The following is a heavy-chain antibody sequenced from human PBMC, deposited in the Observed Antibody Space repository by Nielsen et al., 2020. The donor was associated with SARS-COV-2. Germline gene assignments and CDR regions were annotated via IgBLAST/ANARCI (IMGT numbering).Heavy chain of an antibody. CDR2: IYYSGSA. Sequence: SETLSLTCTVSGGSISSYYWSWIRQPPGKGLEWIGSIYYSGSAYYNPSLKSRVTISVDTSKNQFSLRLSSVTAADTAVYYCARAAVVSTGYMDVWGKGTTVTVSS. D-gene: IGHD3-10*01. CDR3: ARAAVVSTGYMDV. J-gene: IGHJ6*03. CDR1: GGSISSYY. V-gene: IGHV4-59*12.